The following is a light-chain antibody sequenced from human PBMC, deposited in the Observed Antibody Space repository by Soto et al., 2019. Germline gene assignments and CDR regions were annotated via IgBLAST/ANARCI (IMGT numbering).Light chain of an antibody. CDR1: RDIDNS. CDR3: QKYNKAPWI. V-gene: IGKV1-27*01. CDR2: AAS. Sequence: DIQVTQSPPSLSASVGDRVTITCRASRDIDNSLAWYQQVPGKAPKLLIYAASTLQSGVPSRFRGSGSGTSFILTITSLQTEDVATYYCQKYNKAPWIFGQGTKVEV. J-gene: IGKJ1*01.